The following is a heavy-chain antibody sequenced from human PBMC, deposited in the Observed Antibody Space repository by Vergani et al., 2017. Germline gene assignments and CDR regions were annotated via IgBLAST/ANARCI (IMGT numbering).Heavy chain of an antibody. Sequence: QVPLQESGPGLVNPSETLSLNCSVSGGPIHNYYGSWIRQPAGKGLEWIGRVSLGRSTDSNPSLKSRVTMSIDTSRNLFFLRLTSVTAADTAVYYCARGTPIIDYWGQGTLVTVSS. CDR1: GGPIHNYY. CDR2: VSLGRST. J-gene: IGHJ4*02. V-gene: IGHV4-4*07. CDR3: ARGTPIIDY.